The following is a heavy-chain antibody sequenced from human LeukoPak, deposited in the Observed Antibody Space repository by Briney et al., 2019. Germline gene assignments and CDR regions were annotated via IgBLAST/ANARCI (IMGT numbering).Heavy chain of an antibody. CDR1: GFNFRGYE. V-gene: IGHV3-48*03. CDR3: AREIVSAVAGNFDY. J-gene: IGHJ4*02. D-gene: IGHD6-19*01. Sequence: GGSLRLSCAASGFNFRGYEMNWVRQAPGKGLEWVSYISNTDETRTYADSVKGRFTISRDNAKNSLHLEMNSLRAEDTAVYYCAREIVSAVAGNFDYWGQGTLVTVSS. CDR2: ISNTDETR.